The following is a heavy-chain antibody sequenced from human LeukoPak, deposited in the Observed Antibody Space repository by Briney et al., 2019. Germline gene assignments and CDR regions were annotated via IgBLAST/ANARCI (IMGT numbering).Heavy chain of an antibody. CDR1: GFTFSSYA. J-gene: IGHJ4*02. V-gene: IGHV3-23*01. D-gene: IGHD3-10*01. CDR2: ISGSGGST. Sequence: PGGSLRLSCAASGFTFSSYAMSWVRQAPGKGLEWVSAISGSGGSTYYADSVKGRFTISRDNSKNTLYLQMNSLRAEDTAVYYCAKDQLVRGVNPYYFDYWGQGTLVTVSS. CDR3: AKDQLVRGVNPYYFDY.